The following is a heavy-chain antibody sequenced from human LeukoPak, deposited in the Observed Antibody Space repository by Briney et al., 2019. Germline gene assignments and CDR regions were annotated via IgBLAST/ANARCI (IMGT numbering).Heavy chain of an antibody. CDR1: GGSFSGYY. CDR3: ARNFRSNRISP. V-gene: IGHV4-34*01. D-gene: IGHD1-14*01. Sequence: PSETLPLTCAVYGGSFSGYYWSWIRQPPWKGLEWIGEINHSGSTNYNPSLKSRVTISVDTSKNQFSLKLSSVTAADTAVCYCARNFRSNRISPWGQGTLVTVSS. CDR2: INHSGST. J-gene: IGHJ5*02.